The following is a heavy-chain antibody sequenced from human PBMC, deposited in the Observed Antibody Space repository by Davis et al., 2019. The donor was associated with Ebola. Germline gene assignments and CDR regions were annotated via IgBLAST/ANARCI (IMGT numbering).Heavy chain of an antibody. CDR1: GYSFTSYW. Sequence: GESLKISCKGSGYSFTSYWISWVRQMPGKGLEWMGRIDPSDSYTNYSPSFQGHVTISADKSISTAYLQWSSLKASDTAMYYCARHVYSSDWEFDYWGQGTLVTVSS. CDR2: IDPSDSYT. V-gene: IGHV5-10-1*01. CDR3: ARHVYSSDWEFDY. D-gene: IGHD6-19*01. J-gene: IGHJ4*02.